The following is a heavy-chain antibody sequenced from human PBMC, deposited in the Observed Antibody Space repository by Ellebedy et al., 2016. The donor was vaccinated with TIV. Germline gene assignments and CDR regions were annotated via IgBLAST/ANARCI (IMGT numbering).Heavy chain of an antibody. V-gene: IGHV4-34*01. D-gene: IGHD6-19*01. Sequence: SQTLSLTCGFYGGSFSGYYWSWVRQPPGKGLEWIGEVNQSGRTNYHPSLKSRVTISVDTSKNQFSLRLSSVTAADTAVYYCAEGRSGWYYFDYWGQGTLVTVSS. CDR2: VNQSGRT. CDR1: GGSFSGYY. J-gene: IGHJ4*02. CDR3: AEGRSGWYYFDY.